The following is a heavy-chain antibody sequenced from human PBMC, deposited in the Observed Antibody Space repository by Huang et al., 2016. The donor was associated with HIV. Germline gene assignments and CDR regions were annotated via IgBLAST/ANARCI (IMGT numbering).Heavy chain of an antibody. J-gene: IGHJ2*01. CDR1: GYTFTRYG. CDR2: ISGYNGNT. D-gene: IGHD1-26*01. V-gene: IGHV1-18*01. CDR3: ARGISGNYVDWYFDL. Sequence: QVQLVQSGTEVKKPGASVKVSCKASGYTFTRYGISWVRQAPGQGLEWMGWISGYNGNTHYAQNLQGRVTMTTDTATSTADMELRSLRSDDTAVEYCARGISGNYVDWYFDLWGRGTLVTVSS.